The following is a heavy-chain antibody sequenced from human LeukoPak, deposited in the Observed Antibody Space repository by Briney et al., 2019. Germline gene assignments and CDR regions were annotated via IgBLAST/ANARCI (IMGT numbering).Heavy chain of an antibody. CDR3: ARELVYCSGGDCYADGFDY. CDR2: ISSSSSYT. CDR1: GFTFGDYY. J-gene: IGHJ4*02. V-gene: IGHV3-11*06. Sequence: GGSLRLSCAASGFTFGDYYMSWIRQAPGKGLEWVSYISSSSSYTNYADSVKGRFTISRDDAKNSLYLQMNSLRDEDTAVYYCARELVYCSGGDCYADGFDYWGQGTLVTVSS. D-gene: IGHD2-15*01.